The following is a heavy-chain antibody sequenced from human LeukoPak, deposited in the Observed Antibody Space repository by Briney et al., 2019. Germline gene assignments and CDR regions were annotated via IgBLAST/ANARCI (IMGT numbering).Heavy chain of an antibody. Sequence: SVKVSCKASGGTFSSYAISWVRQAPGQGLEWMGGIIPIFGTANYAQKFQGRVTITADESTSTAYMELSSLRSEDTAVYYCARGAHPGTTWLIDYWGQGTLVTVSS. J-gene: IGHJ4*02. D-gene: IGHD6-19*01. V-gene: IGHV1-69*01. CDR3: ARGAHPGTTWLIDY. CDR2: IIPIFGTA. CDR1: GGTFSSYA.